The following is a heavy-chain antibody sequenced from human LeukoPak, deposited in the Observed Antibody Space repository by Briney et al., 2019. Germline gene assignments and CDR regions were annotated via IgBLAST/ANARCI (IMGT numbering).Heavy chain of an antibody. Sequence: GGSLGLSCAASGFDSGFDFNIYAMTWVRQAPGKGLEWVSTIGGSGSGTDYADSVKGRFTISRDNFKKTLSLQMTSLRVEDTAIYYCAKSPEVVVTRPPDKWGQGALVVVSS. J-gene: IGHJ4*02. V-gene: IGHV3-23*01. CDR1: GFDFNIYA. CDR2: IGGSGSGT. CDR3: AKSPEVVVTRPPDK. D-gene: IGHD2-15*01.